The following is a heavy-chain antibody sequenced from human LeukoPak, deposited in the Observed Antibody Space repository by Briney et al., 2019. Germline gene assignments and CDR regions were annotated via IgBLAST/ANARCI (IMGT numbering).Heavy chain of an antibody. D-gene: IGHD2-8*01. CDR2: IYYSGST. CDR3: ARDRCTNGVCYTDY. Sequence: SETLSLTCAVYGGSFSSYYWSWIRQPPGKGLEWIGYIYYSGSTNYNPSLKSRVTISVDTSKNQFSLKLSSVTAADTAVYYCARDRCTNGVCYTDYWGQGTLVTVSS. CDR1: GGSFSSYY. J-gene: IGHJ4*02. V-gene: IGHV4-59*01.